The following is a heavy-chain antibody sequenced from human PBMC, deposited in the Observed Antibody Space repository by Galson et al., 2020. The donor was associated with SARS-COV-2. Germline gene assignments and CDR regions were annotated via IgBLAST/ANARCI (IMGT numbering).Heavy chain of an antibody. V-gene: IGHV1-18*01. CDR2: ISAYNGNT. CDR1: GYTFTSYG. Sequence: ASVKVSCKASGYTFTSYGISWVRQAPGQGLEWMGWISAYNGNTNYAQKLQGRVTMTTDTSTSTAYMELRSLRSDDTAVYYCARYGGKLYPVEDDDYWGQGTMVTVSS. CDR3: ARYGGKLYPVEDDDY. J-gene: IGHJ4*02. D-gene: IGHD2-15*01.